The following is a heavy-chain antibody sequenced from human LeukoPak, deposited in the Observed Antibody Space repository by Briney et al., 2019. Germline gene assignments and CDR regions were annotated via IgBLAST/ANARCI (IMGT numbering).Heavy chain of an antibody. D-gene: IGHD5-18*01. CDR2: INHSGST. J-gene: IGHJ6*03. CDR1: GGSFSGYY. CDR3: ARARNTAMVNNYYYYMDV. Sequence: PSETLSLTCAVYGGSFSGYYWSWIRQPPGKGLEWIGEINHSGSTNYNPSLKSRVTISVDTSKNQFSLKLSSVTAADTAVYYCARARNTAMVNNYYYYMDVWGKGTTVTVSS. V-gene: IGHV4-34*01.